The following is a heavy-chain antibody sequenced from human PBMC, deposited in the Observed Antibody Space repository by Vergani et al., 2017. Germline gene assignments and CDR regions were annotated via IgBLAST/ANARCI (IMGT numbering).Heavy chain of an antibody. Sequence: QVQLQQWGAGLFKPSETLSLTCAVYGGSFSGYYWSWIRQPPGKGLEWIGEINHSGSTNYNPSLKSRVTISVDTSKNQYYLKLSSVTAADTAVYYCARVGVGVVAASNWFDHWGQGTLVTVSS. CDR2: INHSGST. CDR3: ARVGVGVVAASNWFDH. CDR1: GGSFSGYY. V-gene: IGHV4-34*01. D-gene: IGHD2-15*01. J-gene: IGHJ5*02.